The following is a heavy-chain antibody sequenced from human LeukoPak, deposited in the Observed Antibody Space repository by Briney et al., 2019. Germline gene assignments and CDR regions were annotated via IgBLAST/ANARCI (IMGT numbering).Heavy chain of an antibody. CDR2: IYYSGST. V-gene: IGHV4-59*01. D-gene: IGHD1-26*01. Sequence: SETLSLTCTVSGGSISSYYWSWIRQPPGKGLEWIGYIYYSGSTNYNPSLKSRVTISVDTSKNQFSLKLSSVTAADTAVYYCARAYRGTFDYWGQGTLVTVSS. J-gene: IGHJ4*02. CDR1: GGSISSYY. CDR3: ARAYRGTFDY.